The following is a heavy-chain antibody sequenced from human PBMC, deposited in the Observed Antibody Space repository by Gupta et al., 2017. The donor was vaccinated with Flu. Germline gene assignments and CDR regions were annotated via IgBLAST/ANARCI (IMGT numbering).Heavy chain of an antibody. D-gene: IGHD2-21*02. J-gene: IGHJ2*01. CDR1: GLTVASSG. Sequence: EVQLVESGGDLVPPGGSLRLSCEVSGLTVASSGMGWVRQAPGKGLEWLSYITNSGAIFYADSVKSRFTISRDSAKNSVFLQMNSLRDEDTAVYYCARGMCRGDCSLARFFDFWGRGTLLTVSS. CDR2: ITNSGAI. CDR3: ARGMCRGDCSLARFFDF. V-gene: IGHV3-48*02.